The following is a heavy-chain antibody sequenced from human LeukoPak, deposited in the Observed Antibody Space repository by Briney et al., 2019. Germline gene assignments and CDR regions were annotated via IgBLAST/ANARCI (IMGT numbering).Heavy chain of an antibody. Sequence: PGGSLRLSCAASGFTFSSYAMSWVRQTPGKGLECVASINGRIIEYSASVKGRFSISRDDSRSTAYLQMNTLKIEDTAVYYCTRWRGTSMLYDWGQGTPVTVSS. CDR2: INGRII. V-gene: IGHV3-49*04. CDR3: TRWRGTSMLYD. D-gene: IGHD2-8*01. J-gene: IGHJ4*02. CDR1: GFTFSSYA.